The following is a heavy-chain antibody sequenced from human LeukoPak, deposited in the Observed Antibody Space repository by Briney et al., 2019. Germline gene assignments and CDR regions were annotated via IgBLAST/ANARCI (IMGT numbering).Heavy chain of an antibody. D-gene: IGHD6-19*01. V-gene: IGHV3-23*01. Sequence: GGSLRLSCAASGFTFSSYAMSWVRQAPGKGLEWVSAISGSGGSTYYADSVKGRFTISRDNSKNTLYLQMNSLRAEDTAVYYCAKDPWAHNGRWLALNYFDYWGQGTLVTVSS. J-gene: IGHJ4*02. CDR2: ISGSGGST. CDR1: GFTFSSYA. CDR3: AKDPWAHNGRWLALNYFDY.